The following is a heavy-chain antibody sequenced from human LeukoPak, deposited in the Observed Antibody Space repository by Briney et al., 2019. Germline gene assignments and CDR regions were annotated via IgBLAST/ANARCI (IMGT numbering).Heavy chain of an antibody. CDR2: ISSSGSTI. J-gene: IGHJ3*02. D-gene: IGHD2-21*02. CDR3: ARAYCGGDCYSQDAFDI. CDR1: GFTFSDYY. Sequence: GGSLRLSCAASGFTFSDYYMSWIRQAPGKGLEWVSYISSSGSTIYYADSVKGRFTISRDNAKNSLYLQMNSLRAEDTAVYYCARAYCGGDCYSQDAFDIWGQGAMVTVSS. V-gene: IGHV3-11*01.